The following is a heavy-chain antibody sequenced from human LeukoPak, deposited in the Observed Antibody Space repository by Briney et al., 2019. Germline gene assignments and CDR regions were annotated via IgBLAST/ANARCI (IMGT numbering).Heavy chain of an antibody. J-gene: IGHJ6*03. CDR1: GFTFSSYW. CDR3: AKGDCSSTSCSTHYYYYYMDV. Sequence: GGSLRLSCAASGFTFSSYWMHWVRQAPGKGLVWVSRINSDGSSTSYADSVKGRFTISRDNAKNTLYLQMNSLRAEDTAVYYCAKGDCSSTSCSTHYYYYYMDVWGKGTTVTVSS. V-gene: IGHV3-74*01. CDR2: INSDGSST. D-gene: IGHD2-2*01.